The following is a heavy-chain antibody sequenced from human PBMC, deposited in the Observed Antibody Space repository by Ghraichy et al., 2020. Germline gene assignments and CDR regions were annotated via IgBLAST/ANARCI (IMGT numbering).Heavy chain of an antibody. CDR1: GGTFSSYA. J-gene: IGHJ6*03. D-gene: IGHD2-21*01. CDR3: ARSRPCGGDCYISDYYYYMDV. V-gene: IGHV1-69*13. Sequence: SVKVSCKASGGTFSSYAISWVRQAPGQGLEWMGGIIPIFGTANYAQKFQGRVTITADESTSTAYMELSSLRSEDTAVYYCARSRPCGGDCYISDYYYYMDVWVKGTTVTVSS. CDR2: IIPIFGTA.